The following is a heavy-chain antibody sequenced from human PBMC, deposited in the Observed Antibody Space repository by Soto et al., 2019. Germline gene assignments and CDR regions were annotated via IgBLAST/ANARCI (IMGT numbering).Heavy chain of an antibody. D-gene: IGHD2-15*01. Sequence: QVQLQESGPGLVQPSGTLSLTCAVSDGFISSSNYWSWVRQPPGKGLEWIGQVYHNGGPSYNPSLRCRVTMSIDKSKTQFSLNLSAVTAADTAVYFCVRHGGRLFDYWGPGHLVTVSS. CDR1: DGFISSSNY. CDR3: VRHGGRLFDY. CDR2: VYHNGGP. V-gene: IGHV4-4*02. J-gene: IGHJ4*02.